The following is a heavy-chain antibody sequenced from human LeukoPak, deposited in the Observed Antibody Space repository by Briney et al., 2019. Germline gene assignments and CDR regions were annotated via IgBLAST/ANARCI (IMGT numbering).Heavy chain of an antibody. D-gene: IGHD1-20*01. J-gene: IGHJ4*02. CDR3: ARYGITGAYDY. CDR2: IYTSGST. V-gene: IGHV4-4*09. CDR1: GGSISPYY. Sequence: KTSETLSLTCTVSGGSISPYYWSWIRQPPGKGLEWLGYIYTSGSTNYNPSLKSRVTISVDTSRNQFSLKLSSVTAADTAVYYCARYGITGAYDYWGQGTLVTVSS.